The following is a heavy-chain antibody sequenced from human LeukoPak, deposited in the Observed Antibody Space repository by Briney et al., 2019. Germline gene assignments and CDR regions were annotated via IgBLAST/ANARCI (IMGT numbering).Heavy chain of an antibody. CDR3: ARVAGAMVLDY. D-gene: IGHD5-18*01. CDR1: GFTFSSYS. V-gene: IGHV3-21*01. Sequence: GGSLRLPCAASGFTFSSYSMNWVRQAPGKGLEWVSSISSSSSYIYYADSVKGRFTISRDNAKNSLYLQMNSLRAEDTAVYYCARVAGAMVLDYWGQGTLVTVSS. J-gene: IGHJ4*02. CDR2: ISSSSSYI.